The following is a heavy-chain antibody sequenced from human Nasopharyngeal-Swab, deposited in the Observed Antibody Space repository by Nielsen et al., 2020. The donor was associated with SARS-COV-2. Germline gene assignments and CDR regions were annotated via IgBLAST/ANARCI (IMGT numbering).Heavy chain of an antibody. CDR2: ISSSSSYI. CDR3: ASERSLRLGEGTFDY. J-gene: IGHJ4*02. CDR1: GFTFSSYS. V-gene: IGHV3-21*01. D-gene: IGHD3-16*01. Sequence: GVLKISCAASGFTFSSYSMNWVRQAPGKGLEWVSSISSSSSYIYYADSVKGRFTISRDNAKNSLYLQMNSLRAEDTAVYYCASERSLRLGEGTFDYWGQGTLVTVSS.